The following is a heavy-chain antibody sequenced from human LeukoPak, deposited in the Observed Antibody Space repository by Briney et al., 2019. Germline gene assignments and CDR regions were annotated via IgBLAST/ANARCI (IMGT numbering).Heavy chain of an antibody. Sequence: ASVKVSCKASGYTFTDYYINWVRQAPGQGLDWMGIIDPSGGSTSYAQKFQGRVTMTRDTSTSTVYMELSSLRSEDTAVYYCARDGHDYGDRYFDYWGQGTLVTVSS. D-gene: IGHD4-17*01. V-gene: IGHV1-46*01. CDR3: ARDGHDYGDRYFDY. CDR1: GYTFTDYY. CDR2: IDPSGGST. J-gene: IGHJ4*02.